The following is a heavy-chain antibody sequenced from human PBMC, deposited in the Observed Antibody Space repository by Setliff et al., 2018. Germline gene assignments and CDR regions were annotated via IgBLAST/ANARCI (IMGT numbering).Heavy chain of an antibody. D-gene: IGHD3-10*01. Sequence: NPSETLSLTCTVSGYSISSGYYWGWIRQPPGKGLEWIGYIYHSGSTNYNPSLKSRVTISVDTSKNQFSLKLSSVTAADTAVYYCARGRTMVRGVDAFDIGGQGTMVTVSS. CDR2: IYHSGST. V-gene: IGHV4-38-2*02. J-gene: IGHJ3*02. CDR3: ARGRTMVRGVDAFDI. CDR1: GYSISSGYY.